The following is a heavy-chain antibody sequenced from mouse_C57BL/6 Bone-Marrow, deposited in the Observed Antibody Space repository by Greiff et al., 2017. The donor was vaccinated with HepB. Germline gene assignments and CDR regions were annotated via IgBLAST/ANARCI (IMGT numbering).Heavy chain of an antibody. Sequence: VQRVESGAELVRPGASVKLSCKASGYTFTDYYINWVKQRPGQGLEWIARIYPGSGNTYYNEKFKGKATLTAEKSSSTAYMQLSSLTSEDSAVYFCALYYYGSDYWGQGTTLTVSS. CDR1: GYTFTDYY. CDR2: IYPGSGNT. J-gene: IGHJ2*01. CDR3: ALYYYGSDY. V-gene: IGHV1-76*01. D-gene: IGHD1-1*01.